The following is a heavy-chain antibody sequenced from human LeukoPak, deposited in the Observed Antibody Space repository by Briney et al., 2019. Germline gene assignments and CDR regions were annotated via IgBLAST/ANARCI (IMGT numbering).Heavy chain of an antibody. CDR3: ARSGIKMVRGVIIKSPYHMDV. Sequence: GGSLRLSCAASGFTLNTYNMNWVRQAPGKGLEWVSYISSSNSYIYYADSVKGRFTISRDDAKNSLSLQMNSLRVEDTAVYYCARSGIKMVRGVIIKSPYHMDVWGKGTTVTVSS. CDR2: ISSSNSYI. J-gene: IGHJ6*03. CDR1: GFTLNTYN. D-gene: IGHD3-10*01. V-gene: IGHV3-21*01.